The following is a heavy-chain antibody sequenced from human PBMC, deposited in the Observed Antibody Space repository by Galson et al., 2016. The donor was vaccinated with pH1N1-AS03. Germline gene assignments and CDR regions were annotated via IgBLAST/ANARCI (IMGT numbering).Heavy chain of an antibody. Sequence: ETLSLPCTVSGGSISSYYWSWIRQPAGKGLEWIGRIYTSGSTIYNPSLKSRVTVSVDTSKNQLSLKLTSVTAADTAVYYCVSVWRDYDYWGQGTLVTVSS. CDR3: VSVWRDYDY. V-gene: IGHV4-4*07. CDR2: IYTSGST. J-gene: IGHJ4*02. CDR1: GGSISSYY. D-gene: IGHD3-3*01.